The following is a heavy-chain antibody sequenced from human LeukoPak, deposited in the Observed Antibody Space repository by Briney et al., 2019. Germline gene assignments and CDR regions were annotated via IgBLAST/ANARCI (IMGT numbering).Heavy chain of an antibody. D-gene: IGHD2-21*01. CDR2: IYSGGST. Sequence: PGGSLRLSCAASGFTVSSNYMSWVRQAPGKGLEWVSVIYSGGSTYYADSVKGRFTISRDNSKKTLYLQMNSLRAEDTAVYYCARDIRGGELVLDYWGQGTLVTVSS. CDR3: ARDIRGGELVLDY. J-gene: IGHJ4*02. V-gene: IGHV3-53*01. CDR1: GFTVSSNY.